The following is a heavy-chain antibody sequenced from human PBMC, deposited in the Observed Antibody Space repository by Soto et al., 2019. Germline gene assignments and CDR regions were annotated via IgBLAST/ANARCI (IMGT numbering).Heavy chain of an antibody. D-gene: IGHD3-10*01. J-gene: IGHJ6*02. V-gene: IGHV1-8*01. CDR2: MNPDSANT. CDR3: AREGFRGMDV. Sequence: VQLVQSGAEVKKPGASVKVSCKASGYTFTSYDINWVRQATGQGLEWMGWMNPDSANTGYAQKFQVRVTMTRNNYMSTAYMELSSLRAADTDVYYCAREGFRGMDVWGQGTTVTVSS. CDR1: GYTFTSYD.